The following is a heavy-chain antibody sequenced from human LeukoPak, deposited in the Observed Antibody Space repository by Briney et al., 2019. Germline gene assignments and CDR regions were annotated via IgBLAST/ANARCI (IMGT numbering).Heavy chain of an antibody. CDR2: MYTSGST. CDR1: GGSISSGSYY. CDR3: ARTDIYYYYYMDV. Sequence: PSETLSLTCTVSGGSISSGSYYWSWIRQPAGQGLEYIGRMYTSGSTNYNPSLKSRVTISVDTSKNQFSLKLSSVTAADTAVYYCARTDIYYYYYMDVWGKGTTVTISS. V-gene: IGHV4-61*02. J-gene: IGHJ6*03.